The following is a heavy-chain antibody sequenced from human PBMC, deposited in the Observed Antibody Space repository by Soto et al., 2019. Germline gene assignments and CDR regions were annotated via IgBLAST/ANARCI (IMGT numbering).Heavy chain of an antibody. J-gene: IGHJ3*02. CDR2: FDPKDGDT. V-gene: IGHV1-24*01. D-gene: IGHD6-13*01. CDR1: GYTLTELS. Sequence: ASVKVSCKVSGYTLTELSMHWVRQAPGKGLEWMGGFDPKDGDTISAQKFQGRVTMTRDTSINMAYMELTSLKSDDTAVYYCARQRKGAAAGPVDAFDIWGQGTMVTVSS. CDR3: ARQRKGAAAGPVDAFDI.